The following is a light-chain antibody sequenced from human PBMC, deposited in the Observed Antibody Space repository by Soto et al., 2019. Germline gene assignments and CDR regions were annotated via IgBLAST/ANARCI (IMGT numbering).Light chain of an antibody. CDR1: QIVAND. CDR3: QQYNKWPQT. Sequence: EIVMTQSPATLSVSPGERATLPCRASQIVANDLAWYQHKPGQAPRLLTHGASTRATGIPARFSGVGSGTEFTLTISSLQSEDFAVYYCQQYNKWPQTFGQGTRLEIK. J-gene: IGKJ5*01. CDR2: GAS. V-gene: IGKV3-15*01.